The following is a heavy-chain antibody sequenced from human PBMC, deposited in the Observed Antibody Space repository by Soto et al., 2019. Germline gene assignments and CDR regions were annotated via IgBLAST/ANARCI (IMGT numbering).Heavy chain of an antibody. D-gene: IGHD4-17*01. J-gene: IGHJ5*02. Sequence: QVQLQESGPGLVKPSETLSLACTVSGDSVSKYYWHWIRQPAGKGLEWIGRIHSTRSPNYNPSLKSPVTMSVDTSKNQFSLKLNLTSVTAADTAVYYCARSPAYGDYANLDTWGQGTLVTVSS. V-gene: IGHV4-4*07. CDR2: IHSTRSP. CDR3: ARSPAYGDYANLDT. CDR1: GDSVSKYY.